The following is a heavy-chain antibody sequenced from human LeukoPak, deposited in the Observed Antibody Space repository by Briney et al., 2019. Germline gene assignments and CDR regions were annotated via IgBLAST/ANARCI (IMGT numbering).Heavy chain of an antibody. Sequence: GGSLRLSCAASGFTVSSNYMSWVRQAPGKGLEWVSLIYIGGSSYYADSVKGRFTISRDTSINTLYLQMNSLRVEDAAVYYCARVTLGFDSRTYYPTTFDYWGQGTQVTVSS. J-gene: IGHJ4*02. D-gene: IGHD3-22*01. CDR3: ARVTLGFDSRTYYPTTFDY. CDR1: GFTVSSNY. V-gene: IGHV3-53*01. CDR2: IYIGGSS.